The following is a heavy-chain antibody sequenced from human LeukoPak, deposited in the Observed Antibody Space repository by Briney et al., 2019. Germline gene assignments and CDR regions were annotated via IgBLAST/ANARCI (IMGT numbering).Heavy chain of an antibody. Sequence: SETLSLTCTVSGGSISSSSYYWGWIRQPPGKGLEWIGSIYYSGNTYYNPSLESRVTISVDTSKNQFSLKLSSVTAADTAVYYCARLTYYYGSGSYPWFDPWGQGTLVTVSS. V-gene: IGHV4-39*01. CDR2: IYYSGNT. CDR3: ARLTYYYGSGSYPWFDP. CDR1: GGSISSSSYY. J-gene: IGHJ5*02. D-gene: IGHD3-10*01.